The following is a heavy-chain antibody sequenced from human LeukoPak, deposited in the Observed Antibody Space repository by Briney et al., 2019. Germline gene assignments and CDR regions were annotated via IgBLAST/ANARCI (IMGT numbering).Heavy chain of an antibody. CDR1: GFTFSSYD. J-gene: IGHJ4*02. Sequence: GGSPRLSCAASGFTFSSYDMHWVRRAPGKGLEWVAGIRYDGRHTYHADSVKGRFTISRDNSKDTLYLQLDSLRAEDTAVYYCAKAVVPVISQHYLDYWGQGTLVTVSS. CDR3: AKAVVPVISQHYLDY. CDR2: IRYDGRHT. D-gene: IGHD3-22*01. V-gene: IGHV3-30*18.